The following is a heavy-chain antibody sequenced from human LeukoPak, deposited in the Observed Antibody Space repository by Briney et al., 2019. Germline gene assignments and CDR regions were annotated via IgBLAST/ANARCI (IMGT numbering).Heavy chain of an antibody. Sequence: GGSLRLSCAASGFTFSSYAMSWVRQAPGKGLEWVSAISSSGGSSYYAGSVKGRFTISRDNSKNTLYLQMNSLRAEDTAIYYCAGYYYGSGAYGVYFDYWGQGTLVTVSS. CDR1: GFTFSSYA. V-gene: IGHV3-23*01. CDR2: ISSSGGSS. D-gene: IGHD3-10*01. J-gene: IGHJ4*02. CDR3: AGYYYGSGAYGVYFDY.